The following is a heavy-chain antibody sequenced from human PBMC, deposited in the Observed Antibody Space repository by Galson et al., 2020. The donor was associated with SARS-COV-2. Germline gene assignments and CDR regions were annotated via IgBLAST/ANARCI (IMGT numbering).Heavy chain of an antibody. D-gene: IGHD2-8*02. V-gene: IGHV4-38-2*02. J-gene: IGHJ2*01. Sequence: SATLSLTCTVSGYSVSTTNYWGWVRQPPGRGLEWIGSVYPSGSTYYNQSLKSRVTISVDTSKNQFSLRLDSVTAADTALYYCARQGVNMILLCTVPGWYFDLWGRGALVTVSS. CDR1: GYSVSTTNY. CDR3: ARQGVNMILLCTVPGWYFDL. CDR2: VYPSGST.